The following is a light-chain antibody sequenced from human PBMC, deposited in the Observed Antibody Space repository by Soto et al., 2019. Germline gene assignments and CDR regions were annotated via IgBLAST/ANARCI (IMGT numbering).Light chain of an antibody. CDR2: GAS. CDR1: QTLTSTY. J-gene: IGKJ1*01. V-gene: IGKV3-20*01. Sequence: EIVMTQSPATLSVSPGYSATLSCRASQTLTSTYLAWYQQKPGQAPRLLIYGASTRATGIPDRFSGSESGTDFTLTISRLEPEDFAVYYCQQYGMSPWTFGQGTKVDIK. CDR3: QQYGMSPWT.